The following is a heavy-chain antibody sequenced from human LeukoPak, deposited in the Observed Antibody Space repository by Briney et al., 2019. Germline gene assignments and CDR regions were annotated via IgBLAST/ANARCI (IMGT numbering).Heavy chain of an antibody. J-gene: IGHJ4*02. V-gene: IGHV3-66*02. CDR3: ARFSSNGVSEFAY. Sequence: PGGSLRLSCAASGFTVSSNYMSWVRQAPGKGLGWVSVIYSGGSTYYAASVKGRFTISRDNSKNTLYLQMNSLRAEDTAVYYCARFSSNGVSEFAYWGQGTLVTVSS. CDR1: GFTVSSNY. D-gene: IGHD2-8*01. CDR2: IYSGGST.